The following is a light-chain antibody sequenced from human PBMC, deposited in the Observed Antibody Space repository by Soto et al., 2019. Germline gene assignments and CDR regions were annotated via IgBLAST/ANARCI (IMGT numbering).Light chain of an antibody. Sequence: DIQMTQSPSSLSASVGDRVTFTCRASQGIRNDLAWYQQKPGKAPKRLIYAASSLQSGVPSRFSGSGSGTEFTLTISSLQPEDFATYYCLQHNSFPRYTFGQGTKLEIK. CDR1: QGIRND. CDR3: LQHNSFPRYT. CDR2: AAS. J-gene: IGKJ2*01. V-gene: IGKV1-17*01.